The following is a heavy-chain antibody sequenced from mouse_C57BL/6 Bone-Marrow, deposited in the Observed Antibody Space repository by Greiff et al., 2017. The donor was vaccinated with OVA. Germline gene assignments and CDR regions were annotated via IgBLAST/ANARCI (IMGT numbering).Heavy chain of an antibody. J-gene: IGHJ1*01. Sequence: EVKLMESGPELVKPGASVKISCKASGYSFTDYNMNWVKQSNGQSLEWIGVINPNYVTTSYNQKFKGKATLTVDQSSSTAYMQLNSLTSEDSAVYYCARGEYYGTPWYFDVWNAGTSLTVSS. CDR3: ARGEYYGTPWYFDV. V-gene: IGHV1-39*01. CDR2: INPNYVTT. D-gene: IGHD1-1*01. CDR1: GYSFTDYN.